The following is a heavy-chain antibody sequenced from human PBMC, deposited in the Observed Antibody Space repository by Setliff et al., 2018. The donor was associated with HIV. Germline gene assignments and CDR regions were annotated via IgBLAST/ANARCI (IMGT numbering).Heavy chain of an antibody. D-gene: IGHD1-26*01. CDR2: IKQDGSEE. CDR1: GFTFSTYW. CDR3: ATGFATSH. V-gene: IGHV3-7*01. J-gene: IGHJ4*02. Sequence: GGSLRLSCAASGFTFSTYWMIWVRQAPGKGLEWVAKIKQDGSEEYYVDTVKGRFTISRDNAKNSLYLQMNSLRAEDTAVYYCATGFATSHWGQGTLVTVSS.